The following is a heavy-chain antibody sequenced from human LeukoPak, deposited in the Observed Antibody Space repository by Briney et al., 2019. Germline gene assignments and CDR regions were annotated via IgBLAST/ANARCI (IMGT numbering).Heavy chain of an antibody. CDR3: ARAETGYSSSWYFDY. V-gene: IGHV3-21*01. J-gene: IGHJ4*02. D-gene: IGHD6-13*01. Sequence: GGSLRLSCAASGFTLSNYRMNWVRQAPGKGLEGVSSVSTSGYYISYADSVKGRFTISRDNAKNSLYLQMNSLRAEDTAVYYCARAETGYSSSWYFDYWGQGTLVTVSS. CDR1: GFTLSNYR. CDR2: VSTSGYYI.